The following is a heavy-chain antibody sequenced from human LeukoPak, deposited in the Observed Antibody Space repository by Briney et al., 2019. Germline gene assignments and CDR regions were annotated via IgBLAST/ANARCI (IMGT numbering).Heavy chain of an antibody. Sequence: SVNVSCKASGGTFSSYAISWVRQAPGQGLEWMGRIIPILGIANYAQKFQGRVTITADKSTSTAYMELSSLRSEDTAVYYCASRNRVIAYYYDGSGYYPGHDAFDIWGQGTMVTVSS. CDR2: IIPILGIA. V-gene: IGHV1-69*04. CDR3: ASRNRVIAYYYDGSGYYPGHDAFDI. D-gene: IGHD3-22*01. CDR1: GGTFSSYA. J-gene: IGHJ3*02.